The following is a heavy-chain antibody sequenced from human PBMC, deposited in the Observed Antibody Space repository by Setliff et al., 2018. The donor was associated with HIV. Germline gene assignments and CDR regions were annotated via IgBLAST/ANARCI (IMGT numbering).Heavy chain of an antibody. J-gene: IGHJ4*02. V-gene: IGHV4-4*07. CDR3: ARGRFHRLHRPYSGSGSLGIQYFDY. CDR2: VSSRGDT. CDR1: DSGTYY. D-gene: IGHD3-10*01. Sequence: SETLSLTCTVSDSGTYYWSWIRQPAGKGLEWIGRVSSRGDTNYNPSLKSRVTMSVDTSKNQFSLKLTSVTASDTAVYYCARGRFHRLHRPYSGSGSLGIQYFDYWGQGTLVTVSS.